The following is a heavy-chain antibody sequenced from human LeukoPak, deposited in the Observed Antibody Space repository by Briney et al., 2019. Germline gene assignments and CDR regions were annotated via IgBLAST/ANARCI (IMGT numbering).Heavy chain of an antibody. J-gene: IGHJ4*02. CDR2: IYRGGST. Sequence: GGSLRLSCVASGFTVSSKYMSWVRQAPGRGLEWVSLIYRGGSTYYADSVKGRFTISRDNSKNTLYLQMNSLRTEDTAVYYCARGGVSYYFDYWGQGTLVTVSS. CDR3: ARGGVSYYFDY. CDR1: GFTVSSKY. V-gene: IGHV3-66*02. D-gene: IGHD1-26*01.